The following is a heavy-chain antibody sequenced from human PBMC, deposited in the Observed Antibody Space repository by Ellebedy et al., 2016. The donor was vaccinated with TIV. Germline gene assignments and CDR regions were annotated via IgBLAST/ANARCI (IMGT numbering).Heavy chain of an antibody. V-gene: IGHV3-9*01. J-gene: IGHJ3*02. D-gene: IGHD3-22*01. Sequence: GGSLRLSCAASGFTFDDYGMHWVRQAPGKGLEWVSGISWNSGSLGYADSVKGRFTISRDNAKNSLYLQMNSLRAEDTALYYCAKAEGLGNGYYDAFDIWGQGTMVTVSS. CDR3: AKAEGLGNGYYDAFDI. CDR2: ISWNSGSL. CDR1: GFTFDDYG.